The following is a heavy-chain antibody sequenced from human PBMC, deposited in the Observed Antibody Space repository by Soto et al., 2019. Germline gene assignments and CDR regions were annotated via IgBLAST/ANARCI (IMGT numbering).Heavy chain of an antibody. CDR1: GFTFSSYS. J-gene: IGHJ5*02. V-gene: IGHV3-48*01. D-gene: IGHD6-13*01. Sequence: GGSLRLSCAASGFTFSSYSMNWVRQAPGKGLEWVSYISSSSSTIYYADSVKGRFTISRDNAKNSLYLQMNSLRAEDTAVYYCARHPERIAQIGWFDPWGQGTLVTVPQ. CDR2: ISSSSSTI. CDR3: ARHPERIAQIGWFDP.